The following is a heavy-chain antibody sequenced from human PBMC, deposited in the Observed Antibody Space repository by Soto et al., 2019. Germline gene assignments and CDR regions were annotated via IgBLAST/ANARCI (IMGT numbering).Heavy chain of an antibody. Sequence: QVQLVQSGAEVKKSGASVKVSCKASGYTFTSHDINWVRQATGQGLEWMGWVNLNSSNTDYAQTFQGRVIMTRNTAISKAYMELSSLRSEDTAVYYCARWDYGYYARFDYWGQGTLVTVSS. V-gene: IGHV1-8*01. CDR2: VNLNSSNT. CDR3: ARWDYGYYARFDY. D-gene: IGHD4-17*01. CDR1: GYTFTSHD. J-gene: IGHJ4*02.